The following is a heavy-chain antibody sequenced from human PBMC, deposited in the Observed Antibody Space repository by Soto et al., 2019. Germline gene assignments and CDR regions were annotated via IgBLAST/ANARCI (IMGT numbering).Heavy chain of an antibody. D-gene: IGHD3-9*01. CDR2: ISGSGGST. J-gene: IGHJ4*02. CDR3: ARQEFGLRYSDWLQSEFDY. V-gene: IGHV3-23*01. CDR1: GFTFSSYA. Sequence: PGGSLRLSCAASGFTFSSYAMSWVRQAPGKGLEWVSAISGSGGSTYYADSVKGRFTISRDNSKNTLYLQMNSLRAEDTAVYYCARQEFGLRYSDWLQSEFDYWGQGTLVTVSS.